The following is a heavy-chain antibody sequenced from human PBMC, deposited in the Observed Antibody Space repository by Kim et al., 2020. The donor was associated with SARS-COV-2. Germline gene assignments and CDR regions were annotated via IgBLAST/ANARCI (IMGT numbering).Heavy chain of an antibody. CDR1: GFIFSDHA. CDR2: SSFDETRK. V-gene: IGHV3-30-3*01. J-gene: IGHJ4*02. Sequence: GGSLRLSCAASGFIFSDHAIHWVRQAPGKGPEWLAVSSFDETRKYYADSVKGRFTIFRDSSKNTVYLQMNRLRPEDTALYFCARDRDLSVSFLDHWGQGT. CDR3: ARDRDLSVSFLDH. D-gene: IGHD4-17*01.